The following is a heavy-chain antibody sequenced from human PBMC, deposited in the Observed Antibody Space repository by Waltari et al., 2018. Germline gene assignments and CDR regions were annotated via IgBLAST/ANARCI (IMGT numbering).Heavy chain of an antibody. CDR1: GSQSTAYH. CDR3: ARARAWGPKAFDV. CDR2: VNPNRGGT. D-gene: IGHD7-27*01. Sequence: QLQPVHSHAAVRTPGASATLSSQAPGSQSTAYHVHWVRQAPGQGLVWMGWVNPNRGGTMYRRKFEGWVTFSTDTSVNTAYMEVTRLKSDDTATYFCARARAWGPKAFDVWGQGTRLTVSS. J-gene: IGHJ3*01. V-gene: IGHV1-2*04.